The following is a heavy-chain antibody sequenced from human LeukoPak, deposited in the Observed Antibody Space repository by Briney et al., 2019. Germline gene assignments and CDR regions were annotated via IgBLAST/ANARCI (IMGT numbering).Heavy chain of an antibody. V-gene: IGHV3-9*01. Sequence: ALRLSCAPSGFTLDDYAVHSVRQAPGTGMEWVSCICWNSGSIGYAASVKGRFNISRDNEKNSLYVQMTSVRAEARALYYCAKDIGRDYWGQGTLVTVSS. J-gene: IGHJ4*02. CDR3: AKDIGRDY. CDR2: ICWNSGSI. CDR1: GFTLDDYA.